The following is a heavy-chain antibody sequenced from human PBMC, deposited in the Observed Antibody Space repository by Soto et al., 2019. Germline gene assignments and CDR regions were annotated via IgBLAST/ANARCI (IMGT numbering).Heavy chain of an antibody. V-gene: IGHV1-69*13. CDR1: GGTFGSNG. D-gene: IGHD5-12*01. CDR2: IIPIFGTT. CDR3: ARGTAYSGSALHYKYYYGMDV. J-gene: IGHJ6*02. Sequence: SVKVSCKASGGTFGSNGITWARQAPGQGIEWMGGIIPIFGTTNYAQKFQGRVTITADESMSTAYMELSSLSSEDTAVYYCARGTAYSGSALHYKYYYGMDVWGQGTTVTVSS.